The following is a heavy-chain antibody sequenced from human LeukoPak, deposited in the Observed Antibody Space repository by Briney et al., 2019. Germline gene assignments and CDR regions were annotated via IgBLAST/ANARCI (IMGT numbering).Heavy chain of an antibody. V-gene: IGHV1-69*04. D-gene: IGHD6-6*01. CDR3: ARGDPIAAFVS. CDR2: IIPILGIA. CDR1: GGTFSSYA. Sequence: SVKVSCKASGGTFSSYAISWVRQAPGQGLEWMGRIIPILGIANYAQKFQGRVTITADKSTSTAYMELSSLRSEDTAVYYCARGDPIAAFVSWGQGTLVTVSS. J-gene: IGHJ5*02.